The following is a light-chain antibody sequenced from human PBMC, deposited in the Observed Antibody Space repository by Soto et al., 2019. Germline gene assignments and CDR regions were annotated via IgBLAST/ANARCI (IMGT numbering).Light chain of an antibody. V-gene: IGLV1-44*01. CDR1: NSNIATYA. CDR3: GAWDDRLHGYV. CDR2: GND. J-gene: IGLJ1*01. Sequence: QSVLTQPPSASGTPGQRVTISCSGINSNIATYAVNWYQQYPGTAPTLLIYGNDQRPSGVPDRFSGSKSDTSASLAISGLQSEDEADYYCGAWDDRLHGYVFGTGTKLTVL.